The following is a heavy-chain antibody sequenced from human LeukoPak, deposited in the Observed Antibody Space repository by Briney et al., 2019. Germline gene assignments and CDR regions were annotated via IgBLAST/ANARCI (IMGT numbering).Heavy chain of an antibody. CDR2: IYYSGST. CDR3: ARDSGPGYSSNWYDY. D-gene: IGHD6-13*01. J-gene: IGHJ5*01. CDR1: GGSISSYY. V-gene: IGHV4-59*01. Sequence: PSETLSLTCTVSGGSISSYYWSWIRQPPGKGLEWIGYIYYSGSTNYNPSLKSRVTISVETSKNQFSLKLSSVTAADTAVYYCARDSGPGYSSNWYDYWGQGTLVIVSS.